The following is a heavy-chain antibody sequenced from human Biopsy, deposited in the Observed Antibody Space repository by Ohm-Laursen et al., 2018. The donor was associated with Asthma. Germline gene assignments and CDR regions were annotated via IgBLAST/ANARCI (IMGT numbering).Heavy chain of an antibody. V-gene: IGHV3-11*01. J-gene: IGHJ6*02. Sequence: GSLRLSCTAFGFSFRDYYMSWIRQAPGKGLEWISYISSGGRTIYYADSVKGRFTISRDNAQNLLYLQMSSLRTEDTAVYYCARDNHDYYYYGMDLWGQGTTVTVS. D-gene: IGHD1-14*01. CDR1: GFSFRDYY. CDR3: ARDNHDYYYYGMDL. CDR2: ISSGGRTI.